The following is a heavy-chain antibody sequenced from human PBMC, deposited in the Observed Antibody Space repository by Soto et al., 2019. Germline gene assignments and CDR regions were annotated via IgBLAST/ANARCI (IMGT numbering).Heavy chain of an antibody. CDR1: GETISSSSYY. CDR2: IYYSGRT. D-gene: IGHD2-21*02. Sequence: PSETLSLTCIVSGETISSSSYYWGWIRQPPGKGLEWIGSIYYSGRTYYNPSFKSRVTISIDTSKNQFSLMLSSVTATDTAVYYCARQRATVVTQTYFEHWGQGALVTVSS. J-gene: IGHJ4*02. CDR3: ARQRATVVTQTYFEH. V-gene: IGHV4-39*01.